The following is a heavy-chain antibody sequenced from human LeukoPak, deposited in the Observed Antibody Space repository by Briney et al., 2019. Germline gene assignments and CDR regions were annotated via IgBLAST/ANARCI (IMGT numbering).Heavy chain of an antibody. V-gene: IGHV4-59*01. CDR1: GGSISSYY. D-gene: IGHD6-19*01. Sequence: SETLSLTCTVSGGSISSYYWSWIRQPPGKGLEWIGYIYYSGSTNYNPSLKSRVTISVDTSKNQFSLKLSSVTAADTAVYYCARVRPRSIAVAARNAFDIWGQGTMVTVSS. CDR3: ARVRPRSIAVAARNAFDI. CDR2: IYYSGST. J-gene: IGHJ3*02.